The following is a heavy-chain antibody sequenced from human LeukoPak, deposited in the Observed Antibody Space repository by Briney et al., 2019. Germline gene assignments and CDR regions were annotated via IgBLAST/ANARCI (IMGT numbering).Heavy chain of an antibody. Sequence: PSETLSLTCTVSGGSVNSGSYYWSWIRQPPGKGLEWIGDIYYSGSAYYNPSLKSRVTISVDKSKNQFSLKLSSVTAADTAMYYCARHHTSSKPIDYWGQGTLVTVSS. D-gene: IGHD3-16*01. V-gene: IGHV4-39*01. J-gene: IGHJ4*02. CDR3: ARHHTSSKPIDY. CDR2: IYYSGSA. CDR1: GGSVNSGSYY.